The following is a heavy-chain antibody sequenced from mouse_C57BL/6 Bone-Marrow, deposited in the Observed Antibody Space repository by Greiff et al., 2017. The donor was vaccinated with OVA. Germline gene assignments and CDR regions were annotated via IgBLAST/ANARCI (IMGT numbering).Heavy chain of an antibody. V-gene: IGHV1-15*01. CDR1: GYTFTDYE. D-gene: IGHD1-1*01. CDR2: IDPETGGT. J-gene: IGHJ2*01. CDR3: TRSDGSSRWDY. Sequence: QVQLQQSGAELVRPGASVTLSCKASGYTFTDYEMHWVKQTPVHGLEWIGAIDPETGGTAYNQKFKGKAILTADKSSSTAYMELRSLTSEDSAVYYCTRSDGSSRWDYWGQGTTLTVSS.